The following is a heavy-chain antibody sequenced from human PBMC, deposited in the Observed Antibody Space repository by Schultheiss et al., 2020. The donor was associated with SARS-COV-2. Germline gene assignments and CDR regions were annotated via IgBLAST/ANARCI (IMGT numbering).Heavy chain of an antibody. CDR3: ARDSGATGMLYYYYGMDV. Sequence: SCAASGFTFSSYSMNWVRQAPGKGLEWVAVISYDGSNKYYADSVKGRFTISRDNSKNTLYLQMNSLRAEDTAVYYCARDSGATGMLYYYYGMDVWGQGTTVTVSS. V-gene: IGHV3-30*03. CDR1: GFTFSSYS. CDR2: ISYDGSNK. J-gene: IGHJ6*02. D-gene: IGHD1-26*01.